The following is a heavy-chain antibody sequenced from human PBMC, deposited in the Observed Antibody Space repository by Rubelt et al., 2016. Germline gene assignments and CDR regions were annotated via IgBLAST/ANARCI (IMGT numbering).Heavy chain of an antibody. D-gene: IGHD6-13*01. CDR2: INHSGST. V-gene: IGHV4-34*01. J-gene: IGHJ4*02. CDR3: AGGQAGASFDY. Sequence: QVQLQQWGAGLLKPSETLSLTCAVYGGSFSGYYWSWIRQPPGKGLEWIGEINHSGSTNYNPSCRVGVAISVDTCKNHFSRKLGSVTAADTAVYYCAGGQAGASFDYWGQGTLVTVSS. CDR1: GGSFSGYY.